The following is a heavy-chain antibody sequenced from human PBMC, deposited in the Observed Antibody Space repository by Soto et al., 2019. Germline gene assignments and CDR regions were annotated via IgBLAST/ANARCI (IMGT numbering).Heavy chain of an antibody. D-gene: IGHD3-9*01. V-gene: IGHV3-21*06. Sequence: GGSLRLSCAASGYALRDYSRNWVRQAPGKGLEWVSYAGTSRKYIFYADSVRGRFTISRDDARNSVYLQLNSLRDEDTAVYYCVRDRDWAFDIWGQGTMVTVSS. CDR1: GYALRDYS. CDR3: VRDRDWAFDI. CDR2: AGTSRKYI. J-gene: IGHJ3*02.